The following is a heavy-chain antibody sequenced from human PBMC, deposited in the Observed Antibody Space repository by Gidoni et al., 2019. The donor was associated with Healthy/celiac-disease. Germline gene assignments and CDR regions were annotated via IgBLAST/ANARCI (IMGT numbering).Heavy chain of an antibody. CDR1: GFTFSRYG. CDR2: IWYDGSNK. D-gene: IGHD6-13*01. Sequence: QVQLVESGGGVVQPGRSLRLSCAASGFTFSRYGMHWVRQAPGKGLEWVAVIWYDGSNKYYADSVKGRFTISRDNSKNTLYLQMNSLRAEDTAVYYCANIAAAGSLGSHDYYYYGMDVWGQGTTVTVSS. CDR3: ANIAAAGSLGSHDYYYYGMDV. V-gene: IGHV3-33*06. J-gene: IGHJ6*02.